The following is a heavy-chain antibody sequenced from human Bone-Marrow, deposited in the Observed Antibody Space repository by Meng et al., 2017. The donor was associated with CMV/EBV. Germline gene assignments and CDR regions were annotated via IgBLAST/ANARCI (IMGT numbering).Heavy chain of an antibody. CDR2: INSNSGGT. V-gene: IGHV1-2*02. CDR1: GYTFTGYY. CDR3: ARAGSGEYYDYVWGSYPHDLDY. J-gene: IGHJ4*02. D-gene: IGHD3-16*02. Sequence: ASVKVSCKASGYTFTGYYMHWVRQAPGQGLEWMGWINSNSGGTNYAQKFQGRVTMTRDTSISTAYMELSRLRSDDTAVYYCARAGSGEYYDYVWGSYPHDLDYWGQGTLVTVSS.